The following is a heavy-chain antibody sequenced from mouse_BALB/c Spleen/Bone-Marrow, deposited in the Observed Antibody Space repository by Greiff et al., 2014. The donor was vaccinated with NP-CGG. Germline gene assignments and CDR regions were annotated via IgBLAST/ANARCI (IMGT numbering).Heavy chain of an antibody. J-gene: IGHJ4*01. Sequence: EVQLQQSGPELVKPGASMKISCKASGFSFTGYTMNWVQQSHGKNLEWIGLINPYTGETSYNQKFQGKATLTVDKSSSTAYMELIRLTSEDSAVDYCARDVGNYYAMDYWGQGTSVTVSS. D-gene: IGHD2-1*01. CDR2: INPYTGET. CDR1: GFSFTGYT. V-gene: IGHV1-26*01. CDR3: ARDVGNYYAMDY.